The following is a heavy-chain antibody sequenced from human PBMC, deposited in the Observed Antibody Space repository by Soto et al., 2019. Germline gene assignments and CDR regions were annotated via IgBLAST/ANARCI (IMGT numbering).Heavy chain of an antibody. CDR2: IVVGSGNT. CDR1: GFTFTSSA. J-gene: IGHJ4*02. V-gene: IGHV1-58*01. D-gene: IGHD4-17*01. Sequence: SVKVSCKASGFTFTSSAVQWVRQARGQRLEWIGWIVVGSGNTGYAQKFQGRVTMTRNTSISTAYMELSSLRSEDTAVYYCARTLYGDNVDYRGQGTLVTVSS. CDR3: ARTLYGDNVDY.